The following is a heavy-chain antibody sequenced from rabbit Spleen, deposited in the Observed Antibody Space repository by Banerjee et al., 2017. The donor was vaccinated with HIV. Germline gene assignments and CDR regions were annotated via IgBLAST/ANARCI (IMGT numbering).Heavy chain of an antibody. CDR2: INTTRGST. Sequence: QEQLVESGGGLVKPEGSLKLSCTASGFSFSNKAVMCWVRQAPGKGLEVIACINTTRGSTWYASWVNGRFTISRSTSLNTVTLQMTSLTVADTATYFCARDLENYAGTNYLDLWGQGTPSPS. J-gene: IGHJ4*01. CDR3: ARDLENYAGTNYLDL. CDR1: GFSFSNKAV. D-gene: IGHD8-1*01. V-gene: IGHV1S43*01.